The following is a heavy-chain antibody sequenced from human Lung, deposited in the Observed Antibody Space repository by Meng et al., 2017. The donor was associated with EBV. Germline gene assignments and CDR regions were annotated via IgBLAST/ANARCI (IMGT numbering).Heavy chain of an antibody. J-gene: IGHJ4*02. CDR3: ARDSDSAYSLGY. CDR1: GCSIIIGNW. V-gene: IGHV4-4*02. CDR2: IHHSGRT. Sequence: VPLQEAGPGLVTPSGTLSLTCAVSGCSIIIGNWWSWVRQSPGKGLEWIGEIHHSGRTNYNPSLKSRITMSLDKPKNQFSPKLSSVTAADTAVYYCARDSDSAYSLGYWGQGTLVTVSS. D-gene: IGHD2-21*01.